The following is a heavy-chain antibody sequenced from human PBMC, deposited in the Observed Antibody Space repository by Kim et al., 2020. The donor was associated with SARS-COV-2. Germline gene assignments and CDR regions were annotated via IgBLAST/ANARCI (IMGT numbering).Heavy chain of an antibody. CDR2: ISYDGSNK. CDR1: GFTFSSYG. CDR3: AKDLEVVPALDYYYYYGMDV. J-gene: IGHJ6*02. V-gene: IGHV3-30*18. D-gene: IGHD2-2*01. Sequence: GGSLRLSCAASGFTFSSYGMHWVRQAPGKGLEWVAVISYDGSNKYYADSVKGRFTISRDNSKNTLYLQMNSLRAEDTAVYYCAKDLEVVPALDYYYYYGMDVWGQGTTVTVSS.